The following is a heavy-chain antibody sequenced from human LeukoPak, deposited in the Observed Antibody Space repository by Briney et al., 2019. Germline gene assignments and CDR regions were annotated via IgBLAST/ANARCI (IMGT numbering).Heavy chain of an antibody. J-gene: IGHJ5*02. CDR2: ISGRGDDT. V-gene: IGHV3-23*01. CDR1: GFSFSSNG. CDR3: AKEGIAAAGTGNWFDP. D-gene: IGHD6-13*01. Sequence: GGSLGLSCAASGFSFSSNGMTWVRQAPGKGLEWVSTISGRGDDTYYADSVKGRFTISRDNSKNTLYLQVSSLRAEDTAVYYCAKEGIAAAGTGNWFDPWGQGTLVTVSS.